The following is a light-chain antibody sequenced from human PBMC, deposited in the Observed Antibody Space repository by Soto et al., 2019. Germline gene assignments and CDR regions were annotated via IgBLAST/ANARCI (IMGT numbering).Light chain of an antibody. V-gene: IGKV3-20*01. Sequence: EIVLTQSPGTLSLSPGERATLSCRASQSVSNNYLTWYQHKPGQAPRLLIYGASSRATGIPDRFSGSGSGTDFSLTISRLEPEDFAVYYCHQYGSSPYTFGQGTELEIK. CDR1: QSVSNNY. CDR3: HQYGSSPYT. CDR2: GAS. J-gene: IGKJ2*01.